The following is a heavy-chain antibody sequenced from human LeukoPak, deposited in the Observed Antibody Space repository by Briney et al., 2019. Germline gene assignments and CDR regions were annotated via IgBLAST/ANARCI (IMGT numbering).Heavy chain of an antibody. V-gene: IGHV1-2*04. J-gene: IGHJ6*02. CDR3: ARDLYCSGGSCPPDYYYGMDV. CDR1: GYTFTGYY. D-gene: IGHD2-15*01. CDR2: INPNSGGT. Sequence: GASVKVSCKASGYTFTGYYKHWVRQAPGQVLEWMGWINPNSGGTNYAQKFQGWVTMTRDTSISTAYTELSRLRSDDTAVYYCARDLYCSGGSCPPDYYYGMDVWGQGTTVTVSS.